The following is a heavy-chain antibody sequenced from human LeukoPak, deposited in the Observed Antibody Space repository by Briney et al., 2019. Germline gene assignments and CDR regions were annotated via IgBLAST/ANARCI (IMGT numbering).Heavy chain of an antibody. CDR3: AKEIGYVYVWGSYPAFDY. Sequence: GGSLRLSCAASGFTFSSYAMSWVRQAPGKGLEWVSAISGSGGSTYYADSVKGRFTISRDNSKNTLYLQMNSLRAEDTAVYYCAKEIGYVYVWGSYPAFDYWAREPWSPSPQ. CDR1: GFTFSSYA. CDR2: ISGSGGST. J-gene: IGHJ4*02. D-gene: IGHD3-16*02. V-gene: IGHV3-23*01.